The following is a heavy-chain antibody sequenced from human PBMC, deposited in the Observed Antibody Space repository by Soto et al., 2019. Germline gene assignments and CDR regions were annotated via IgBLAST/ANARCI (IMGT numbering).Heavy chain of an antibody. CDR3: ARELRERPFLQISYWFDP. CDR1: GGSISSYY. V-gene: IGHV4-59*01. CDR2: IYYSGST. Sequence: KPSETLSLTCTVSGGSISSYYWSWIRQPPGKGLEWIGYIYYSGSTNYNPSLKSRVTISVDTSKNQFSLKLSSVTAADTAVYYCARELRERPFLQISYWFDPWGQGTLVTVSS. J-gene: IGHJ5*02. D-gene: IGHD3-16*02.